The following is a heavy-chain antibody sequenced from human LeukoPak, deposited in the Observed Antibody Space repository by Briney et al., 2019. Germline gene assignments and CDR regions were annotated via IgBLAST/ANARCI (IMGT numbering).Heavy chain of an antibody. V-gene: IGHV3-21*01. Sequence: GGSLRLSCVGSGFTFSSYNMNWVRQAPGKGLEWVSSISSSSSYIYYADSVKGRFTISRDNAKKSLYLQMNSLRAEDTAVYYCARDLLGWVNHYFDYWGQGTLVTVSS. J-gene: IGHJ4*02. CDR1: GFTFSSYN. CDR3: ARDLLGWVNHYFDY. D-gene: IGHD2-21*01. CDR2: ISSSSSYI.